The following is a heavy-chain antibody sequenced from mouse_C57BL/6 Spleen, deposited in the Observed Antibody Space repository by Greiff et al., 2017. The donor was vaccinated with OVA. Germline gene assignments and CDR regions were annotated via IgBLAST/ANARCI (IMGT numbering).Heavy chain of an antibody. D-gene: IGHD4-1*01. CDR3: ARSSNWDGGYFDY. CDR1: GYAFSSSW. V-gene: IGHV1-82*01. CDR2: IYPGDGDT. Sequence: VKLVESGPELVKPGASVKISCKASGYAFSSSWMNWVKQRPGKGLEWIGRIYPGDGDTNYNGKFKGKATLTADKSSSTAYMQLSSLTSEDSAVYFCARSSNWDGGYFDYWGQGTTLTVSS. J-gene: IGHJ2*01.